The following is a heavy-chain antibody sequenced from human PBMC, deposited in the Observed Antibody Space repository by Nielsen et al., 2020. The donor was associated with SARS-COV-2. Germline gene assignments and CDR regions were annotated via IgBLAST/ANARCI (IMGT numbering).Heavy chain of an antibody. D-gene: IGHD3-16*01. Sequence: ASVKVSCKASGYTFTGYYMHWVRQAPGQGLEWMGWINPNSGGTNYAQKFQGRVSMTRGTSISTAYMELSRLRSDDAAVYYCARTRVMADNEEVYYYYAMDVWGQGTTVTVSS. CDR1: GYTFTGYY. J-gene: IGHJ6*02. CDR2: INPNSGGT. CDR3: ARTRVMADNEEVYYYYAMDV. V-gene: IGHV1-2*02.